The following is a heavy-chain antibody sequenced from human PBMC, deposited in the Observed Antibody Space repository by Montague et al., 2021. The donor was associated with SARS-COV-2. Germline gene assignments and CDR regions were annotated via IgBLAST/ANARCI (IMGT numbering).Heavy chain of an antibody. CDR2: IYDSGST. J-gene: IGHJ4*02. CDR1: GGSISSYY. D-gene: IGHD1-1*01. V-gene: IGHV4-59*08. CDR3: ARHRRSRYGNFDY. Sequence: SETLSLTCTVSGGSISSYYWSWIRQPPGKGLEWIGYIYDSGSTNYKSSLKGRVTISVDTSKNQFSLKLNSVTAADTAVYYCARHRRSRYGNFDYWGQGTLVTVSS.